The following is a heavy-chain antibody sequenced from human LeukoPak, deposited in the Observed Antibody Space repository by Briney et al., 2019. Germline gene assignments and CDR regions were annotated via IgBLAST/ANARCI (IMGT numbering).Heavy chain of an antibody. CDR1: GFTFSTFA. CDR3: ARAQILPFYDTLIAYASFDY. V-gene: IGHV3-23*01. J-gene: IGHJ4*02. CDR2: ISGSGGNT. Sequence: GGSLRLSCAASGFTFSTFALSWVRQAPGRGLEWVSAISGSGGNTYYADSVKGRFTISRDNSRNTLYLQMNSLRAEDTALYYCARAQILPFYDTLIAYASFDYWGQGTLVTVSS. D-gene: IGHD3-9*01.